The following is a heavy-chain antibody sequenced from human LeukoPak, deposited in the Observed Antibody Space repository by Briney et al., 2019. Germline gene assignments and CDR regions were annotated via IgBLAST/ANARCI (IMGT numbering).Heavy chain of an antibody. CDR1: GGSTSSYY. CDR3: ASLEYSSSAGGY. CDR2: IYTSGST. V-gene: IGHV4-4*07. Sequence: PSETLSLTCTVSGGSTSSYYWSWIRPPAGKGLEWIGRIYTSGSTNYNPSLKSRVTMSVDTSKNQFSLKLSSVTAADTAVYYCASLEYSSSAGGYWGQGTLVTVSS. J-gene: IGHJ4*02. D-gene: IGHD6-6*01.